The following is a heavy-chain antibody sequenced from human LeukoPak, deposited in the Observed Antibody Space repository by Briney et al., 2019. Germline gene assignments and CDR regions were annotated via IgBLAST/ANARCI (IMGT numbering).Heavy chain of an antibody. Sequence: PGGSLRLSCAASGFTFSSYAMSWVRQTPGKGLEWVSTITGSGGSTYYADSVKGRFTISRDNSKNTLDLQMNSLRAEDTAVYYSAKYLRYLDYWGQGTLVTVSS. J-gene: IGHJ4*02. D-gene: IGHD2-8*01. CDR3: AKYLRYLDY. CDR1: GFTFSSYA. CDR2: ITGSGGST. V-gene: IGHV3-23*01.